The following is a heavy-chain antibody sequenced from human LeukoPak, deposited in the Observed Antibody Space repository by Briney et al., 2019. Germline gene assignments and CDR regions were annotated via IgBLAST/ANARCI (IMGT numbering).Heavy chain of an antibody. CDR3: AREAKLTTRWFDH. D-gene: IGHD4/OR15-4a*01. CDR2: IYTSRST. CDR1: GGSISRYD. J-gene: IGHJ5*02. Sequence: SETLSLTCTVSGGSISRYDSSWIRQPAGQGMEWIGRIYTSRSTPYTPSITSRVTMSVDKTKDKICLKRSSVTSAATTVYYCAREAKLTTRWFDHWGQGTLVTVSS. V-gene: IGHV4-4*07.